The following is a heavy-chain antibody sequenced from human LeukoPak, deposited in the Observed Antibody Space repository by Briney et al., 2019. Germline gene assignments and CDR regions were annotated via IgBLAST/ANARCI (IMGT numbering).Heavy chain of an antibody. CDR3: AREGDGYNFPYYYYYMDV. Sequence: ASVKVSCKASGYTFTSYAMNWVRQAPGQGLEWMGWINTNTGNPTYAQGFTGRFVFSLDTSVSTAYLQISSLKAEDTAVYYCAREGDGYNFPYYYYYMDVWGKGTTVTVSS. CDR2: INTNTGNP. CDR1: GYTFTSYA. J-gene: IGHJ6*03. V-gene: IGHV7-4-1*02. D-gene: IGHD5-24*01.